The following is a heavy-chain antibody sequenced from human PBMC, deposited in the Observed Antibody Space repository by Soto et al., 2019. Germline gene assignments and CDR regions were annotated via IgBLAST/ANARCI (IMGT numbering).Heavy chain of an antibody. CDR1: GFSLSNAGMG. Sequence: SGPTLVNPTETLTLTCTVSGFSLSNAGMGVSWIRQPPGKALEWLAHIFSSDEKSYRTSLESWLTVSKDTSQSQVVLTMTNMDNCDTATYYCARAVDRAISDIWFDPWGQGTQVTFSS. CDR2: IFSSDEK. CDR3: ARAVDRAISDIWFDP. J-gene: IGHJ5*02. V-gene: IGHV2-26*01. D-gene: IGHD5-18*01.